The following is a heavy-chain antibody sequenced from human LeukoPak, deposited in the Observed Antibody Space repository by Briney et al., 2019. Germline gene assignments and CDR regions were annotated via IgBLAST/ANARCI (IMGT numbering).Heavy chain of an antibody. D-gene: IGHD3-22*01. CDR1: GFTFSSYW. Sequence: GGSLTLSCAASGFTFSSYWMTWVRQAPGKGLEWVSATSGSGGGTYYADSVKGRFTISRDNPKNTLYLQMNSLRAEDTAVYYCAKSANSDYYDSSGYYYSNYFYMDVWGKGTTVTISS. J-gene: IGHJ6*03. V-gene: IGHV3-23*01. CDR2: TSGSGGGT. CDR3: AKSANSDYYDSSGYYYSNYFYMDV.